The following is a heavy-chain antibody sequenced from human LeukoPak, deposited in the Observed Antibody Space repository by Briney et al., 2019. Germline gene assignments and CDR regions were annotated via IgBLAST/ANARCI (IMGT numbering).Heavy chain of an antibody. V-gene: IGHV3-23*01. D-gene: IGHD2-2*01. CDR2: ISGSGGST. Sequence: GGSLRLSCAASGFTFSSYAMSWVRQAPRKGLEWVSAISGSGGSTYYADSVKGRFTISRDNAENSLYLQMNSLRVEDTAVYYCARAPTVLVGYCSSSSCQADYWGQGTLATVSS. CDR3: ARAPTVLVGYCSSSSCQADY. J-gene: IGHJ4*02. CDR1: GFTFSSYA.